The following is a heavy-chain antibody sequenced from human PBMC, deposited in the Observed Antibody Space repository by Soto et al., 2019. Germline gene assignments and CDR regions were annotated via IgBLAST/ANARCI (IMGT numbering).Heavy chain of an antibody. Sequence: SCAASVLTFSEDYMAWIRQAPGKGPEWVSAISGSGDRTYYVDSVKGHVTISADKSISTAYLQWSSLKASDTAMYYCARRHIRFGELEDAFDIWGQGTMVTVSS. D-gene: IGHD3-10*01. CDR3: ARRHIRFGELEDAFDI. J-gene: IGHJ3*02. CDR2: ISGSGDRT. V-gene: IGHV3-23*02. CDR1: VLTFSEDY.